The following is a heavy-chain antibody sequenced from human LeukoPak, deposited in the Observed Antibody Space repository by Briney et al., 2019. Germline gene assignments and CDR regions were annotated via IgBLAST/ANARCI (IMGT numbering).Heavy chain of an antibody. Sequence: EASVKVSCKASGYTFTDYYMHWVRQAPGQGLEWMGWMNPNSGGTKYAQRFQGRVTLTRDTSISTAYMELSRLRFDDTAVYYCARDIAGGMDVWGQGIMDTVSS. V-gene: IGHV1-2*02. D-gene: IGHD2-15*01. CDR3: ARDIAGGMDV. CDR1: GYTFTDYY. J-gene: IGHJ6*02. CDR2: MNPNSGGT.